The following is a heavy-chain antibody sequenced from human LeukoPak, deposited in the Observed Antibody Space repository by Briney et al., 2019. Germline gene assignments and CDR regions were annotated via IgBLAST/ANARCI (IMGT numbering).Heavy chain of an antibody. CDR2: ISGGGGST. V-gene: IGHV3-23*01. D-gene: IGHD2-15*01. CDR3: AGGWTYDYGVVV. Sequence: GGSLRLSCAASGFTFNSYAMSWVRQAPGKGLEWVSAISGGGGSTYHADSVKGRFTISRDNSKNTLYLQMNSLRDEDTAVYYCAGGWTYDYGVVVWGQGTTVTVSS. J-gene: IGHJ6*02. CDR1: GFTFNSYA.